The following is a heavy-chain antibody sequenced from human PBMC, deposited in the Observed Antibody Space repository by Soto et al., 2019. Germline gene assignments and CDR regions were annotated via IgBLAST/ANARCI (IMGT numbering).Heavy chain of an antibody. CDR1: GYSFTSYW. D-gene: IGHD2-2*01. V-gene: IGHV5-51*03. Sequence: PGESVKISCKGSGYSFTSYWIGWVRQMPGKGLEWMGIIYPGDSDTRYSPSFQGQVTISADKSISTAYLQWSSLKASDTAMYYCARPGYCSSTSCYDYYYYGMDVWGQGTTVTVSS. CDR2: IYPGDSDT. CDR3: ARPGYCSSTSCYDYYYYGMDV. J-gene: IGHJ6*02.